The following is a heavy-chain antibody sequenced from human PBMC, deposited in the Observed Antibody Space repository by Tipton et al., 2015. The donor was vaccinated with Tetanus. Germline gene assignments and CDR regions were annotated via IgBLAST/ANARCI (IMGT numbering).Heavy chain of an antibody. Sequence: TLSLTCTVSGGSINSGGHFWTWIRQRSGKGLEWIGHIRDNGNSYANPSPSGRVTMSVDTRKNQFSLNLTSVSVADTATYYCARGTFYAFDFWGQGVQVTVSS. CDR1: GGSINSGGHF. CDR2: IRDNGNS. J-gene: IGHJ4*02. V-gene: IGHV4-31*03. CDR3: ARGTFYAFDF. D-gene: IGHD2/OR15-2a*01.